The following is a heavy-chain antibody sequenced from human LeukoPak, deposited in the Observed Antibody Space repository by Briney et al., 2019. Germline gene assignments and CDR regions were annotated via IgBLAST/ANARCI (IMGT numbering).Heavy chain of an antibody. CDR2: TIPILGIA. CDR1: GGTFSSYA. Sequence: SVKVSCKASGGTFSSYAISWVRQAPGQGLEWMGGTIPILGIANYAQKFQGRVTITADKSTSTAYMELSSLRSEDTAVYYCARTPSSQPGRRSGYDYACFDYWGQGTLVTVSS. J-gene: IGHJ4*02. CDR3: ARTPSSQPGRRSGYDYACFDY. D-gene: IGHD5-12*01. V-gene: IGHV1-69*10.